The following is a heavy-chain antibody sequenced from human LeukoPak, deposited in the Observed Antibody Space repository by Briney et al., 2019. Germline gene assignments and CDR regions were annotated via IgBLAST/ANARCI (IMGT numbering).Heavy chain of an antibody. CDR2: IYGGHTA. J-gene: IGHJ3*02. CDR3: AREIGQLGGAFDI. D-gene: IGHD7-27*01. CDR1: GFTFSDYY. Sequence: GGSLRLSCAASGFTFSDYYMTWIRQAPGKGLEWVSVIYGGHTAYYADSVKDRFTISRDNPKNTLNLQMNSLRAEDTAVYYCAREIGQLGGAFDIWGQGTMVTVSS. V-gene: IGHV3-53*01.